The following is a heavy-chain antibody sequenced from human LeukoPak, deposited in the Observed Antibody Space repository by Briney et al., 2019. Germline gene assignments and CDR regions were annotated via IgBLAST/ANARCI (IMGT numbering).Heavy chain of an antibody. J-gene: IGHJ4*02. CDR3: ARLRGNYFPDY. CDR2: IFYSGST. V-gene: IGHV4-59*01. Sequence: SETLSLTCTVCGGSMNNYYWTWMRQPPGKGLEWIAYIFYSGSTNYNPSLKSRVTISVDTSKNQFPLKLNSVTAADTAVYYCARLRGNYFPDYWGQGTLVTVSS. D-gene: IGHD2/OR15-2a*01. CDR1: GGSMNNYY.